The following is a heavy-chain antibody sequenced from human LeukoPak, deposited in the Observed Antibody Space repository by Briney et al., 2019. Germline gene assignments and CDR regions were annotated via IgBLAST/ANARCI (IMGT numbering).Heavy chain of an antibody. CDR1: GFTFSTYG. V-gene: IGHV3-33*01. J-gene: IGHJ4*02. CDR3: ARDMSSGWYHLFDY. CDR2: IRNDGTNK. D-gene: IGHD6-19*01. Sequence: PGPSLRLSCAASGFTFSTYGMHWVRQAPGKGLEGVAVIRNDGTNKLYTDSVKGRFTISRDNSKNMVSLQMNSLSAEDTAVYYCARDMSSGWYHLFDYWGQGTLVTVSS.